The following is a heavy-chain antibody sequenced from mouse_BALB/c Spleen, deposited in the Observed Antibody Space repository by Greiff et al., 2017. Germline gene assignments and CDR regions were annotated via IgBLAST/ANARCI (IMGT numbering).Heavy chain of an antibody. CDR1: GFSLTSYG. J-gene: IGHJ2*01. CDR2: IWAGGST. V-gene: IGHV2-9*02. D-gene: IGHD1-1*01. CDR3: ARVPLSWVVPDY. Sequence: QVQLKESGPGLVAPSQSLSITCTVSGFSLTSYGVHWVRQPPGKGLEWLGVIWAGGSTNYNSALMSRLSISKDNSKSQVFLKMNSLQTDDTAMYYCARVPLSWVVPDYWGQGTTLTVSS.